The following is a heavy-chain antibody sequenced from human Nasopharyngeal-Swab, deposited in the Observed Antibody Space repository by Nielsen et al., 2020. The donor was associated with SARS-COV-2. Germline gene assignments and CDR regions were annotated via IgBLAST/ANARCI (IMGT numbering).Heavy chain of an antibody. CDR3: ARDLGGGYCTTINCLGS. J-gene: IGHJ1*01. D-gene: IGHD2-8*01. CDR2: IDNNGGAT. Sequence: GESLKISCSASGFTFTSYAMNWVRQAPGKGPEFVSAIDNNGGATYYADSVKGRFTISRDNSKSTLYLQLSSLRGDDTAVYYCARDLGGGYCTTINCLGSWGQGTLVTVSS. V-gene: IGHV3-64D*06. CDR1: GFTFTSYA.